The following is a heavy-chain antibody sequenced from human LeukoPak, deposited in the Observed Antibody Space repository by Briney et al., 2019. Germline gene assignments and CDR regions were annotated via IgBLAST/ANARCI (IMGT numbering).Heavy chain of an antibody. Sequence: PGGSLRLSCAASAFTFDDYAMHRVRQAPGKGLEWVSGISWNSGSIGYADSVKGRFTISRDNAKNSLYLQMNSLRAEDTALYYCAKDQTHSGSYYSPFDIWGQGTMVTVSS. D-gene: IGHD3-10*01. CDR3: AKDQTHSGSYYSPFDI. CDR1: AFTFDDYA. J-gene: IGHJ3*02. V-gene: IGHV3-9*01. CDR2: ISWNSGSI.